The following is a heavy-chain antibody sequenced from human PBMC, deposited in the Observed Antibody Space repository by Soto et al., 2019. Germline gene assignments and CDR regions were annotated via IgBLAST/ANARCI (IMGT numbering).Heavy chain of an antibody. V-gene: IGHV1-3*01. J-gene: IGHJ6*03. D-gene: IGHD2-2*01. Sequence: GASVKVSCKASGYTFTSYAMHWVRQAPGQRLEWMGWINAGNGNTKYSQKFQGRVTITRDTSASTAYMELSSLRSEDTAVYYCARVGFSVVPGDLAGFYYYYYYMDVWGKGTTVTVSS. CDR2: INAGNGNT. CDR1: GYTFTSYA. CDR3: ARVGFSVVPGDLAGFYYYYYYMDV.